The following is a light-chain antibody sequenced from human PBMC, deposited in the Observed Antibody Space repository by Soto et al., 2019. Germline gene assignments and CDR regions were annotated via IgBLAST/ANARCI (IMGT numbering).Light chain of an antibody. V-gene: IGLV2-23*01. CDR3: CSYAGSNSWV. CDR1: SSDVGGYNY. CDR2: EAT. J-gene: IGLJ3*02. Sequence: QSVLTQPASVSGSPGQSITISCTGTSSDVGGYNYVSWYQQHPGKAPKLMIYEATRRPSGISDRFSGSKSGNTASLTISGLQAEDEAHYYCCSYAGSNSWVFGGGTKLTVL.